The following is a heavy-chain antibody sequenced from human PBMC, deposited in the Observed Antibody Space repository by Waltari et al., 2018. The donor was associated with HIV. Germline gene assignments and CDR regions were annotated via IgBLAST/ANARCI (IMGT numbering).Heavy chain of an antibody. J-gene: IGHJ4*02. D-gene: IGHD3-22*01. V-gene: IGHV3-9*01. CDR2: ITLNSETT. CDR1: GFTFGDAG. Sequence: EVQLVESGVGLVQPGGYRRLSCASSGFTFGDAGRHGVRQAPGKGLEWVSGITLNSETTVYADSVKGRFTISRDNAKKTLYLHMNSLRAEDTALYYCAKDGGLSSRHYFVGYFDSWGQGTLVTVSS. CDR3: AKDGGLSSRHYFVGYFDS.